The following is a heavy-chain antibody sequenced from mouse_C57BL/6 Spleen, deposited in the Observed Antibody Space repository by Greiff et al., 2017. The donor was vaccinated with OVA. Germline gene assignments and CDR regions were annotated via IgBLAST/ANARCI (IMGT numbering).Heavy chain of an antibody. V-gene: IGHV5-12*01. J-gene: IGHJ4*01. CDR3: ASLSNWDVMDC. CDR1: GFTFSDYY. D-gene: IGHD4-1*01. Sequence: DVKLVESGGGLVQPGGSLKLSCAASGFTFSDYYMYWVRQTPEKRLEWVAYISNGGGSTYYPDTVQGRFTISRDNAKNTQYMQMRRVKSEDTAMYYCASLSNWDVMDCWGQGTSVTVSS. CDR2: ISNGGGST.